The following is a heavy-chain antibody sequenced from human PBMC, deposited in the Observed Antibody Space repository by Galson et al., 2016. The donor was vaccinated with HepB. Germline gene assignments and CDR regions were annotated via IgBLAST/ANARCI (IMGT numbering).Heavy chain of an antibody. V-gene: IGHV3-33*01. Sequence: SLRLSCAASGFTFSNFAMHWVRQAPGKGLEWVAVIWYDGTSKYYVDSVKGRFTISRDNSKNTLNLQMNSLRAEDTAVYYCARFSGRAAAGTEYYFDYWGQGTLVTVSS. CDR3: ARFSGRAAAGTEYYFDY. CDR2: IWYDGTSK. J-gene: IGHJ4*02. D-gene: IGHD3-10*01. CDR1: GFTFSNFA.